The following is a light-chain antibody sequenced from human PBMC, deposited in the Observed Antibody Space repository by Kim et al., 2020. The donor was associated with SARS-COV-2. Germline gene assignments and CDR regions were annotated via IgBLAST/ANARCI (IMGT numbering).Light chain of an antibody. Sequence: DIQMTQSPSSLSASVGDRVTITCRASQVLRHYLAWYQQKPGNAPKRLIYAAYTLQNGVPSRFSGSGSGTEFTLTISSLQPEDFATYYCLQHNTYPLTFGQGTRLEIK. CDR2: AAY. J-gene: IGKJ5*01. CDR1: QVLRHY. CDR3: LQHNTYPLT. V-gene: IGKV1-17*01.